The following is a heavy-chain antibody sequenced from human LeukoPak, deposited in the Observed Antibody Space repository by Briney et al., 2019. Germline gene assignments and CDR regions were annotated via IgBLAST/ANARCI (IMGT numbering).Heavy chain of an antibody. D-gene: IGHD1-26*01. CDR1: GFTVSSNY. V-gene: IGHV3-66*01. CDR3: ARGIVGALDAFDI. J-gene: IGHJ3*02. CDR2: IYSGGST. Sequence: GGSLRLSCAASGFTVSSNYMSWVRQAPGKGLEWVSVIYSGGSTYYADSVKGRFTISRDNSKNTLYLQMNSLRAEDTAVYYCARGIVGALDAFDIWGQGTMVTVSS.